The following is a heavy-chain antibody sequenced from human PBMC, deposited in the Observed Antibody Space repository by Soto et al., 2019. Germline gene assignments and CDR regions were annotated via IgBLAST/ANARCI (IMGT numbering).Heavy chain of an antibody. Sequence: SETLSLTCTVSGGSISSGGYYWSWIRQHPGKGLEWIGYIYYSGSTYYNPSLKSRVTISVDTSKNQFSLKLSSVTAADTAVYYCARVRYSYGHTEYWGQGTLVTVXS. D-gene: IGHD5-18*01. CDR2: IYYSGST. CDR1: GGSISSGGYY. V-gene: IGHV4-31*03. CDR3: ARVRYSYGHTEY. J-gene: IGHJ4*02.